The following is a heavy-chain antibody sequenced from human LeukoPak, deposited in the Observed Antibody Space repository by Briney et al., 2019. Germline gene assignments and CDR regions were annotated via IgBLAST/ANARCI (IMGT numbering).Heavy chain of an antibody. CDR2: IYYSGST. Sequence: SSETLSLTCTVSGGSISSYYWSWIRQPPGKGLEWIGYIYYSGSTNYNPSLKSRVTISVDTSKNQFSLKLSSVTAADTAVYYCARGNDFWSGENWFDPWGQGTLVTVSS. CDR1: GGSISSYY. J-gene: IGHJ5*02. D-gene: IGHD3-3*01. V-gene: IGHV4-59*01. CDR3: ARGNDFWSGENWFDP.